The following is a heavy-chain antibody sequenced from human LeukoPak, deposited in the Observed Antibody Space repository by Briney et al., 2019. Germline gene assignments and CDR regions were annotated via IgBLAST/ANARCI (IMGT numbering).Heavy chain of an antibody. CDR2: ISYDGSNK. CDR1: GFTFSSYA. D-gene: IGHD3-10*01. Sequence: GGSLRLSCAASGFTFSSYAMHWVRQAPGKGLERVAVISYDGSNKYYADSVKGRFTISRDNSKNTLYLQMNSLRAEDTAVYYCASHYYGSGKFENWGQGTLVTVSS. V-gene: IGHV3-30-3*01. J-gene: IGHJ4*02. CDR3: ASHYYGSGKFEN.